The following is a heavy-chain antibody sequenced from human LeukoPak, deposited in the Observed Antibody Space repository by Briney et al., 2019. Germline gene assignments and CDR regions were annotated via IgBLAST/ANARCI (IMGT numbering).Heavy chain of an antibody. D-gene: IGHD3-22*01. CDR3: AREDSSGYYRIFDY. CDR1: GGTFSSYA. Sequence: ASVKVSCKASGGTFSSYAISWVRQAPGQGLEWMGITNPSGGSTSYAQKFQGRVTMTRDTSTSTAYMELSSLRSEDTAVYYCAREDSSGYYRIFDYWGQGTLVTVSS. CDR2: TNPSGGST. V-gene: IGHV1-46*01. J-gene: IGHJ4*02.